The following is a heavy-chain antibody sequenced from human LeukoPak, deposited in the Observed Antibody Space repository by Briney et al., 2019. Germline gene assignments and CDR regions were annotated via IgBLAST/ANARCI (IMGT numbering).Heavy chain of an antibody. D-gene: IGHD2-8*01. Sequence: PGGSLRLSCAASGYTFSNHWMSWVRQAPGKGVEWVANIKQDGSEKNYVDSVKGRFTISRDNAKSSLYLQMNSLRVEDTAVYYCAKAGNGFGYWGQGALVTVSS. J-gene: IGHJ4*02. CDR2: IKQDGSEK. CDR3: AKAGNGFGY. V-gene: IGHV3-7*01. CDR1: GYTFSNHW.